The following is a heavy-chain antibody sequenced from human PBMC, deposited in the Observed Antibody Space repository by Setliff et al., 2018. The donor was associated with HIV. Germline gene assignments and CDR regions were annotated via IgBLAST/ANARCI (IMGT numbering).Heavy chain of an antibody. CDR1: GDSIGDYY. V-gene: IGHV4-4*07. CDR2: VYASAYS. D-gene: IGHD3-10*01. CDR3: ARDWVARSNYYGSGSPWYFDF. Sequence: PSETLSLTCTLSGDSIGDYYWNWIRQHAGKGLEWSGRVYASAYSNYNPSLKSRVTMSVDTSQNQFSLKLRSVNAADTAVYYCARDWVARSNYYGSGSPWYFDFWGRGILVTVSS. J-gene: IGHJ2*01.